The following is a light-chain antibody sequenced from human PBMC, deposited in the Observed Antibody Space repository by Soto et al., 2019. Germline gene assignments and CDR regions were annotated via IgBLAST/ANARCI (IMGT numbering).Light chain of an antibody. CDR3: QQYGGSPPFT. Sequence: EIVLTQSPGTLSLSPGERATLSCRASQSVSSSYLAWYQQKPGQAPRLLIYGASNRASGIPDRFSGGASGTGFTLTISRLEPEDFAVYFCQQYGGSPPFTFGQG. V-gene: IGKV3-20*01. CDR1: QSVSSSY. CDR2: GAS. J-gene: IGKJ2*01.